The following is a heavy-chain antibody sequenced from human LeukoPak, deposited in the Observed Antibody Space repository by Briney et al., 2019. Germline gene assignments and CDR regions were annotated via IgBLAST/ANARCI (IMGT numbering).Heavy chain of an antibody. Sequence: GGSLRLSCSASGFTFSSYAMHWVRQAPGKGLEYVSAISSSGDSTYYADTVKGRFTISRDNSKNTLYLQMSSLRPEDAAVYYCVKDGMAVAGTAPLDYWGLGILVTVSS. CDR2: ISSSGDST. CDR3: VKDGMAVAGTAPLDY. V-gene: IGHV3-64D*08. J-gene: IGHJ4*02. D-gene: IGHD6-19*01. CDR1: GFTFSSYA.